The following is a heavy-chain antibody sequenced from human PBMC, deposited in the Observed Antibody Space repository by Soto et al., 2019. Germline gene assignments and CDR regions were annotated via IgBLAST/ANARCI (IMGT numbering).Heavy chain of an antibody. J-gene: IGHJ6*02. Sequence: SETLSLTCTVSGGSIRSYFWSWVRQPPGKGLEWIGYIIYNGDTSYNPSLKSRVTISVDTSKNQFSLKFTSVTAADTAVYYCARERPGYHAMDAWGQGTTVTVSS. V-gene: IGHV4-59*01. CDR2: IIYNGDT. D-gene: IGHD1-1*01. CDR3: ARERPGYHAMDA. CDR1: GGSIRSYF.